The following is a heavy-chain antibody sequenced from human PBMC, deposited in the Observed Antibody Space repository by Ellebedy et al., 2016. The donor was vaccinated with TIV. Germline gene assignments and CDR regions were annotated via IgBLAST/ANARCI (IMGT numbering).Heavy chain of an antibody. Sequence: AASVKVSCKVFGYTLTELSIHWVRQAPGKGLEWMGGFDPEDGETIYAQKFQGRVTMTADTSTDTAYMELSSLRSEDTAVYYCAVTMIVVGGDAFDIWGQGTLVTVSS. J-gene: IGHJ3*02. V-gene: IGHV1-24*01. CDR1: GYTLTELS. CDR2: FDPEDGET. CDR3: AVTMIVVGGDAFDI. D-gene: IGHD3-22*01.